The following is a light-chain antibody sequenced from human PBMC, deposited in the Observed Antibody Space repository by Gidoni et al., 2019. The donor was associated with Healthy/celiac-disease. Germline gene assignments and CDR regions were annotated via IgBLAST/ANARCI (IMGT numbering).Light chain of an antibody. J-gene: IGKJ1*01. V-gene: IGKV3-20*01. CDR2: CAS. Sequence: EIVSTQSPGTLSLYPGERATLSCRASQSVSSSYLAWYQQQPGQAPRLLIYCASSRATGIPDRFSGGGSETDFTLTSSRLEHEDFAVYYCQQYGSSPWTFGQGPKVEIK. CDR1: QSVSSSY. CDR3: QQYGSSPWT.